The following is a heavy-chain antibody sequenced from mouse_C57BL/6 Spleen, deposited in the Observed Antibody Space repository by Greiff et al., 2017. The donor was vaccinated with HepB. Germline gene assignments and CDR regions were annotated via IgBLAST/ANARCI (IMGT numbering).Heavy chain of an antibody. CDR1: GFTFSDYG. Sequence: EVMLVESGGGLVKPGGSLKLSCAASGFTFSDYGMHWVRQAPEKGLEWVAYISSGSSTIYYADTVKGRFTISRDNAKNTLFLQMTSLRSEDTAMYYCARNYDYDEDWFAYWGQGTLVTVSA. D-gene: IGHD2-4*01. CDR3: ARNYDYDEDWFAY. J-gene: IGHJ3*01. V-gene: IGHV5-17*01. CDR2: ISSGSSTI.